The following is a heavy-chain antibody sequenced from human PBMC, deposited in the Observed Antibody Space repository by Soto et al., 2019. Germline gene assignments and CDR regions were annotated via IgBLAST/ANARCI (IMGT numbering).Heavy chain of an antibody. J-gene: IGHJ6*02. CDR2: IYYSGST. CDR1: GGSISSSSYY. V-gene: IGHV4-39*01. Sequence: PSGTLSLTCTVSGGSISSSSYYWGWFRQPPWKGPEWIGSIYYSGSTYYNPSLKSRVTISVDTSKTQFSLKLSSVTAADTALYYCVSHVAAAGTQYGMDVWGHGPTVPV. CDR3: VSHVAAAGTQYGMDV. D-gene: IGHD6-13*01.